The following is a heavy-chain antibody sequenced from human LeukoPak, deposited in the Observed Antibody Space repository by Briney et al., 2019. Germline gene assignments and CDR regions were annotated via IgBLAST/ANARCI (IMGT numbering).Heavy chain of an antibody. Sequence: PGGSLRLSCAASGFTFSSYGMHWVRQAPGKGLEWVAFIRYDGSNKYYADSVKGRFTISRDNSKNTLYLQMNSLRAEDTAVYYCAHLWFGESDAFDIWGQGTMVTVSS. J-gene: IGHJ3*02. D-gene: IGHD3-10*01. V-gene: IGHV3-30*02. CDR1: GFTFSSYG. CDR3: AHLWFGESDAFDI. CDR2: IRYDGSNK.